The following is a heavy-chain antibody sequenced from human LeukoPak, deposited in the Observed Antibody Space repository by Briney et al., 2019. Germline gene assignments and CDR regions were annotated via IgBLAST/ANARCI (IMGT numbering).Heavy chain of an antibody. D-gene: IGHD4-11*01. Sequence: SETLSLTCTVSGGSISSGGYYWSWIRQHPGKGLEWIGYICYSGSTYYNPSLKSRVTTSVDTSKNQFSLKLSSVTAADTAVYYCARDYHSRGFDYWGRGTLVTVSS. CDR3: ARDYHSRGFDY. CDR2: ICYSGST. V-gene: IGHV4-31*03. CDR1: GGSISSGGYY. J-gene: IGHJ4*02.